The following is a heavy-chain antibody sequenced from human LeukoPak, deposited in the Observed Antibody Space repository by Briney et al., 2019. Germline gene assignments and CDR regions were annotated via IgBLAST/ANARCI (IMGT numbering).Heavy chain of an antibody. CDR1: GFTFSNYG. CDR3: ARDSPWNYHPGDY. V-gene: IGHV3-30*19. J-gene: IGHJ4*02. D-gene: IGHD1-7*01. CDR2: ISYDGSSK. Sequence: PPGGSLRLSCAASGFTFSNYGMHWVRQAPGKGLEWVAVISYDGSSKYYADSVKGRFTISRDNSKNTLYLQMNSLRAEDTAVYYCARDSPWNYHPGDYWGQGTLVTVSS.